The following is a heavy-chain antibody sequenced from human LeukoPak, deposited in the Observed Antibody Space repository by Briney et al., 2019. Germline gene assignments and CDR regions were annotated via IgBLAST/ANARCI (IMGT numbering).Heavy chain of an antibody. CDR3: ARGGWFTVDY. D-gene: IGHD3-10*01. Sequence: GGSLRLSCAASGFTFDDYAMHWVRQAPGKGLVWVSRINSGGSSTSYADTVKGRFTISRDNAKNTLYLQMNSLRAEDTAVYYCARGGWFTVDYWGQGTLVTVSS. V-gene: IGHV3-74*01. CDR2: INSGGSST. CDR1: GFTFDDYA. J-gene: IGHJ4*02.